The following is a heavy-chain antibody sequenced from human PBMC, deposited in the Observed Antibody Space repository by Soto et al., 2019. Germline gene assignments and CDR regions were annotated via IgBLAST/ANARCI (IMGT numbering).Heavy chain of an antibody. V-gene: IGHV4-30-2*01. J-gene: IGHJ4*02. CDR1: GGSISSCGYS. CDR3: ARGAVAGDYYFDY. Sequence: SETLSLTCAVSGGSISSCGYSWSWIRQPPGKGLEWIGYIYHSGSTYYNPSLKSRVTISVDRSKNQFSLKLSSVTAADTAVYYCARGAVAGDYYFDYWGQGTLVTVSS. D-gene: IGHD6-19*01. CDR2: IYHSGST.